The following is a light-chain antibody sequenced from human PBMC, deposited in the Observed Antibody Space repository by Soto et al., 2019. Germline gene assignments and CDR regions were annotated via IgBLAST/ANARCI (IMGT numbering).Light chain of an antibody. Sequence: DHQLTQSPYTLSGSVGDRFTITCRASQSISSWLAWYQQKPGKPPNPLIYDDSSLKSGVPARFSGSGSGTEFTLTISSLQPEEFATYDCQQYNTSSTFGQGTRLEIK. V-gene: IGKV1-5*01. CDR1: QSISSW. CDR3: QQYNTSST. J-gene: IGKJ5*01. CDR2: DDS.